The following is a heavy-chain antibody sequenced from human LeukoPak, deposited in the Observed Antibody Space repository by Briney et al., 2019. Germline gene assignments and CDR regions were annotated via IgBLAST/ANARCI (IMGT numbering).Heavy chain of an antibody. CDR1: GFTFSSYG. CDR2: IWYDGSNK. CDR3: ARDELPADGMDV. Sequence: RPGGSLRLSCAASGFTFSSYGMHWVRQAPGKGLEWVAVIWYDGSNKYYADSVKGRFTISRDNSKNTLYLQMNSLRAEDTAVYYCARDELPADGMDVWGQGTTVTVSS. V-gene: IGHV3-33*01. J-gene: IGHJ6*02. D-gene: IGHD1-7*01.